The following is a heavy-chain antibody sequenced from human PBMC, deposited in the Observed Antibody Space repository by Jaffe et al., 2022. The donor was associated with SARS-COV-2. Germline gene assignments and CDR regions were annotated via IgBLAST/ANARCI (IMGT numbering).Heavy chain of an antibody. J-gene: IGHJ4*02. CDR2: IYHSGST. Sequence: QLQLQESGSGLVKPSQTLSLTCAVSGGSISSGGYSWSWIRQPPGKGLEWIGYIYHSGSTYYNPSLKSRVTISVDRSKNQFSLKLSSVTAADTAVYYCARLLGYCSGGSCYSGLGYFDYWGQGTLVTVSS. V-gene: IGHV4-30-2*01. D-gene: IGHD2-15*01. CDR1: GGSISSGGYS. CDR3: ARLLGYCSGGSCYSGLGYFDY.